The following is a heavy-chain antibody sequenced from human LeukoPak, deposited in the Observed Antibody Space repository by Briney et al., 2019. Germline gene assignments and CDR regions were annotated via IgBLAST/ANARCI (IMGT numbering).Heavy chain of an antibody. J-gene: IGHJ3*02. CDR3: ARRGAVTHAFDI. Sequence: PGGSLRLSCAASGFTFSSYAMNWVRQAPGKGLEWVAVISYDGSNKYYADSVKGRFTISRDNAKNTLYLQMNSLRAEDTAVYYCARRGAVTHAFDIWGQGTMVTVSS. CDR1: GFTFSSYA. V-gene: IGHV3-30*03. D-gene: IGHD4-17*01. CDR2: ISYDGSNK.